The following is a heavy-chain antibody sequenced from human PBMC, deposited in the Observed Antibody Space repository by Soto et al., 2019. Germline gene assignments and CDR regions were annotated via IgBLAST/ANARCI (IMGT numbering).Heavy chain of an antibody. Sequence: SVKVSCKASGGTFSSYAISWVRQAPGQGLEWMGGIIPIFGTANYAQKFQGRVTITADESTSTAYMELSSLRSEDTAVYYCARDSPVVVVPAATRPWSDYGMDVGG. CDR2: IIPIFGTA. D-gene: IGHD2-2*01. J-gene: IGHJ6*02. CDR1: GGTFSSYA. CDR3: ARDSPVVVVPAATRPWSDYGMDV. V-gene: IGHV1-69*13.